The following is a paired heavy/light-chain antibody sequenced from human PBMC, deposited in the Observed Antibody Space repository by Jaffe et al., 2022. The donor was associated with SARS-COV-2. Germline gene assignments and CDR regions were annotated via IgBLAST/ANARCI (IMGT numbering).Heavy chain of an antibody. CDR3: AKAGGVALKTTLWFGENKDAAPYYFDY. CDR2: ISGSGGST. J-gene: IGHJ4*02. V-gene: IGHV3-23*04. Sequence: EVQLVESGGGLVQPGGSLRLSCAASGFTFSSYAMSWVRQAPGKGLEWVSAISGSGGSTYYADSVKGRFTISRDNSKNTLYLQMNSLRAEDTAVYYCAKAGGVALKTTLWFGENKDAAPYYFDYWGQGTLVTVSS. D-gene: IGHD3-10*01. CDR1: GFTFSSYA.
Light chain of an antibody. Sequence: VIWMTQSPSLLSASTGDRVTISCRMSQGISSYLAWYQQKPGKAPELLIYAASTLQSGVPSRFSGSGSGTDFTLTISCLQSEDFATYYCQQYYSFPWTFGQGTKVEIK. J-gene: IGKJ1*01. CDR2: AAS. CDR1: QGISSY. V-gene: IGKV1D-8*01. CDR3: QQYYSFPWT.